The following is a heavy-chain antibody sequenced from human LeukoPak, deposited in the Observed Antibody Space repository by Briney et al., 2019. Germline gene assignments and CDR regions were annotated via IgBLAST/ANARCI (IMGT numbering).Heavy chain of an antibody. CDR1: GITVSSNY. D-gene: IGHD3-22*01. Sequence: GGSPRLSCAASGITVSSNYMHWVRQVPGRGLEWVSVLYSGGSAYYADSVKGRFTISRDTSKNTLYLDMSSLSADDTAVYYCATTKVVYYDSSGPFDQWGQGTPVTVSS. CDR3: ATTKVVYYDSSGPFDQ. CDR2: LYSGGSA. V-gene: IGHV3-53*01. J-gene: IGHJ4*02.